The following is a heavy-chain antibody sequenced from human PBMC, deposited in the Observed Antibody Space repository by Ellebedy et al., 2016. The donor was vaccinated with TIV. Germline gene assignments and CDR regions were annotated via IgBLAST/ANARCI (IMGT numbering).Heavy chain of an antibody. CDR1: GGSISSSNW. Sequence: MPSETLSLTCAVSGGSISSSNWWSWVRQPPGKGLEWFGEIYHSGSTNYNPSPKSRVTISVDKSKNQFSLKLNSVSAADTAVYYCAKENYVMDVWGQGTTVTVSS. J-gene: IGHJ6*02. CDR2: IYHSGST. V-gene: IGHV4-4*02. CDR3: AKENYVMDV.